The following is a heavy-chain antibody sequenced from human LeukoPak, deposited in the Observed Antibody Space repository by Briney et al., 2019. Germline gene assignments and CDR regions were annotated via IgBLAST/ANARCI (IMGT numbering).Heavy chain of an antibody. Sequence: GGSLRLFCAASGLTASSHWMHWVRQAPGKGLLWVSRISRDGSTTTYADSVKGRFTISRDNAKNTLYMQMNSLRAEDTAVYYCARETDGYTQWYFDDWGQGTLVTVSS. V-gene: IGHV3-74*03. CDR1: GLTASSHW. J-gene: IGHJ4*02. D-gene: IGHD5-24*01. CDR3: ARETDGYTQWYFDD. CDR2: ISRDGSTT.